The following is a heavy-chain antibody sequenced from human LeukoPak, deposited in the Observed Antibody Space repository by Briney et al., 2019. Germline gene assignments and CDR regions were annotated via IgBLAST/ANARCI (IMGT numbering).Heavy chain of an antibody. V-gene: IGHV3-23*01. D-gene: IGHD6-19*01. J-gene: IGHJ4*02. CDR1: GFTFSSYA. Sequence: GGSLRLSCAASGFTFSSYAMNWVRQAPGKGLEWVSGIAGNGGATYYAESVRGRFTISRDNSRITLYLQMNSLRAEDTALYYCAKDGGLAVAGTGPPIDYWGQGTLVTVSS. CDR3: AKDGGLAVAGTGPPIDY. CDR2: IAGNGGAT.